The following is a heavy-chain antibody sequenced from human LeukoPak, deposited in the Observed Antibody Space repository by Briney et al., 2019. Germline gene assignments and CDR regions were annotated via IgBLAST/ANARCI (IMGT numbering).Heavy chain of an antibody. Sequence: GGSLRLSCAASGVTFSSDWMSWVRQAPGKGREGGANIKQDGSEKYYVDSVKGRFTISRDNAKNSLYLQMNSLRAEDTAVYYCARVSYSSGFLDAFDIWGQGTMVTVSS. CDR1: GVTFSSDW. CDR3: ARVSYSSGFLDAFDI. V-gene: IGHV3-7*01. D-gene: IGHD6-19*01. J-gene: IGHJ3*02. CDR2: IKQDGSEK.